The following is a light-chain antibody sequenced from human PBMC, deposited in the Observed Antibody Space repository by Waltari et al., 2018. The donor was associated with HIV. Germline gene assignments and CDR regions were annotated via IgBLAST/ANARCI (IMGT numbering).Light chain of an antibody. CDR2: EVN. J-gene: IGLJ1*01. V-gene: IGLV2-23*02. Sequence: QSTLTQPGSVSGSPGQSITLSFTGTNSDVGNYTLVSWYQHPPGNAPKLMIYEVNKRPSGIYDRFSGSKSDNTASLTISGLQAEDEADYYCCSYASSTTYVFGTGTKITVL. CDR3: CSYASSTTYV. CDR1: NSDVGNYTL.